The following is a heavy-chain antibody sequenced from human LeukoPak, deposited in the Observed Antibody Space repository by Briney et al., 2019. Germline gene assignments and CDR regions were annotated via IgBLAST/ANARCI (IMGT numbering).Heavy chain of an antibody. CDR1: GGSISSYY. Sequence: SETLSLTCTVSGGSISSYYWSWIRQPAGKGLEWIGRIYTSGSTNYNPSLKSRVTMSVDTSKNQFSLKLSFVTAADTAVYYCARDVGDFWSGYYMDYYYYMDVWGKGTTVTVSS. D-gene: IGHD3-3*01. V-gene: IGHV4-4*07. CDR3: ARDVGDFWSGYYMDYYYYMDV. J-gene: IGHJ6*03. CDR2: IYTSGST.